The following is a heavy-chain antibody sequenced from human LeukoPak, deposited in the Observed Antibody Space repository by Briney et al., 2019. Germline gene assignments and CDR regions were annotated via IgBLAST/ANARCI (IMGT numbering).Heavy chain of an antibody. CDR2: INPNSGGT. CDR1: GYTFTGYY. CDR3: ARDPITFGGVIVIPEILGMDV. D-gene: IGHD3-16*02. J-gene: IGHJ6*02. V-gene: IGHV1-2*02. Sequence: ASVKVSCKASGYTFTGYYMLWVRQAPGQGLEWMGWINPNSGGTNYAQKFQGRVTMTRDTSITTAYMELSRLRSDDTAVYYCARDPITFGGVIVIPEILGMDVRGQGTTVTVSS.